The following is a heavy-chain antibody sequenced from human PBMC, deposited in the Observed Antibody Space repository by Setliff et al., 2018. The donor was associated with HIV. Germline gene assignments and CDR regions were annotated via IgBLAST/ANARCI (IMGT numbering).Heavy chain of an antibody. V-gene: IGHV4-39*02. D-gene: IGHD4-17*01. CDR2: INHSGSP. CDR3: ARDRYGDYAYFDY. J-gene: IGHJ4*02. Sequence: SETLSLTCTVSGGSSSTSDYYWGWIRQPPGKGLEWIGEINHSGSPNYNPSLKSRLTISVDTSKNQFSLKLTSVTAADTAVYYCARDRYGDYAYFDYWGQGTLVTVSS. CDR1: GGSSSTSDYY.